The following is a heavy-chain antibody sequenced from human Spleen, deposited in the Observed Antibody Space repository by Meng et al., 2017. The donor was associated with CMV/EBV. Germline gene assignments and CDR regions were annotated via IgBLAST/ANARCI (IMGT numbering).Heavy chain of an antibody. CDR2: IYYSGST. V-gene: IGHV4-31*11. J-gene: IGHJ1*01. D-gene: IGHD5-18*01. CDR3: ARDGYGLYFQH. CDR1: GGSISSGGYS. Sequence: CAVSGGSISSGGYSWGWIRQHPGEGLEWIGYIYYSGSTYYNPSLKSRVTISVDTSKNQFSLKLSSVTAADTAVYYCARDGYGLYFQHWGQGTLVTVSS.